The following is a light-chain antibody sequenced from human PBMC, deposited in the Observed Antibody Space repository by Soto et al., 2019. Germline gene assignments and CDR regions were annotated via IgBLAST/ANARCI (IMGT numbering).Light chain of an antibody. Sequence: DIQLTQSPAFLSASVGDKVTITCRASQDISSYLAWYQQKPGKAPNLLVYSAATLQSGVPSRFSGSGSGTEFTLTISRLQPEDFAPYFWQQMDSYPVTFGGGTKVEIK. CDR2: SAA. V-gene: IGKV1-9*01. CDR1: QDISSY. J-gene: IGKJ4*01. CDR3: QQMDSYPVT.